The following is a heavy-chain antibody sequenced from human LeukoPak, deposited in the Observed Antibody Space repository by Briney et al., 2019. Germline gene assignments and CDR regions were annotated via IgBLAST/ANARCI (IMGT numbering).Heavy chain of an antibody. CDR1: GYSFTSYG. J-gene: IGHJ4*02. D-gene: IGHD3-22*01. CDR3: ARDLGRDSSGYVLDY. Sequence: ALVKVSCKASGYSFTSYGISWVRQAPGQGLEWMGWISAYNVNTNYAQKLQGRVTMTNDTSTSTAYMELRSLRSDDTAVYYCARDLGRDSSGYVLDYWGQGTLVTVSS. CDR2: ISAYNVNT. V-gene: IGHV1-18*01.